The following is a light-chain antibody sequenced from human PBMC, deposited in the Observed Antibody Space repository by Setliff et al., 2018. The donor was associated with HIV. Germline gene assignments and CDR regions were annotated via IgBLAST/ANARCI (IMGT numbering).Light chain of an antibody. Sequence: QSVLTQPPSVSGTPGQRVTISCTGSSSNFGAGYDVHRYQQLPGTAPKLLISGNNNRPSGVPDRFSGSKSGTSASLAITGLQAEDEADYYCQSYDSSLSAYVFGTGTKVTVL. J-gene: IGLJ1*01. CDR1: SSNFGAGYD. V-gene: IGLV1-40*01. CDR3: QSYDSSLSAYV. CDR2: GNN.